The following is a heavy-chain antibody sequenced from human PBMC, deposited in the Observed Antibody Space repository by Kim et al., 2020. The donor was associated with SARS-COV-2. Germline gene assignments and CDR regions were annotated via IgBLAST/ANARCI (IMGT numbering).Heavy chain of an antibody. CDR2: ISGSGGST. V-gene: IGHV3-23*01. J-gene: IGHJ4*02. CDR1: GFTFSSYA. Sequence: GGSLRLSCAASGFTFSSYAMSWVRQAPGKGLEWVSAISGSGGSTYYADSVKGRFTISRDNSKNTLYLQMNSLRAEDTAVYYCAKGWGKGSSWYSGDYWGQGTLVTVSS. CDR3: AKGWGKGSSWYSGDY. D-gene: IGHD6-13*01.